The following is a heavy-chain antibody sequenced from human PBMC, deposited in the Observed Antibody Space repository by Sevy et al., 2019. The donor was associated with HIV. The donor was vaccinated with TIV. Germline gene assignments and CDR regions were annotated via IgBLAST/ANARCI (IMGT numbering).Heavy chain of an antibody. CDR3: ARETPPVVVAATSFDY. J-gene: IGHJ4*02. CDR1: GFTFSSYA. V-gene: IGHV3-30*04. D-gene: IGHD2-15*01. CDR2: ISYDGSNK. Sequence: GGSLRLSCAASGFTFSSYAMHWVRQAPGKGLEWVAVISYDGSNKYYADSVKGRFTISRDNSKNTLYLQMNSLRAEVTAVYDCARETPPVVVAATSFDYWGQGTLVTVSS.